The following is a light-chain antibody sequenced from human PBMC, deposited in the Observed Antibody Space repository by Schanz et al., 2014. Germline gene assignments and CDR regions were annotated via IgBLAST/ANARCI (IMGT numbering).Light chain of an antibody. Sequence: DIVMTQSPLSLPVTPGEPASISCRSSQSLLHSNGYIYLDWYLQKPGQSPHLLIYLVSNRASGVPDRFSGSGSGTDFTLKISRVEAEDVGVYYCMQALQTPLTFGGGTKVEIK. CDR3: MQALQTPLT. V-gene: IGKV2-28*01. CDR1: QSLLHSNGYIY. J-gene: IGKJ4*01. CDR2: LVS.